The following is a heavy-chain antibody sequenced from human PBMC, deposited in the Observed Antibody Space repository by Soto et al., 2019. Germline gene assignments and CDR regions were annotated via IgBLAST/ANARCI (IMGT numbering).Heavy chain of an antibody. V-gene: IGHV4-59*01. CDR1: GGSISSYY. D-gene: IGHD3-10*01. CDR2: IYYSGST. J-gene: IGHJ6*03. CDR3: ARGVALWANYYYYYMDV. Sequence: SETLSLTCTVSGGSISSYYWSWIRQPPGKGLEWIGYIYYSGSTNYNPSLKSRVTISVDTSKNQFSLKLSSVTAADTAVYYCARGVALWANYYYYYMDVWGKGTTVTVSS.